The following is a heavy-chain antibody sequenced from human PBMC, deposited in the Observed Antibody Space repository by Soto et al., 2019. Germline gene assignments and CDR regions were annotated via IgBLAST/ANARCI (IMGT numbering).Heavy chain of an antibody. V-gene: IGHV1-3*01. J-gene: IGHJ4*02. CDR2: INAGNGNT. Sequence: ASVKVSCKASGYTFTSYAMHWVRQAPGQRLEWMGWINAGNGNTKYSQKIQGRVTITRDTSASTAYMELSSLRSEDTAVYYCARHSGTYYHLYYCGQVALVTVSS. CDR1: GYTFTSYA. CDR3: ARHSGTYYHLYY. D-gene: IGHD1-26*01.